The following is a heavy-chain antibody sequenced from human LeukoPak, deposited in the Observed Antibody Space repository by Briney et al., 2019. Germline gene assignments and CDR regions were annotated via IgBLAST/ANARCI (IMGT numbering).Heavy chain of an antibody. CDR2: ISYDESNK. J-gene: IGHJ4*02. CDR3: ARDTYSSLEY. CDR1: GFTFTSYA. Sequence: PGGSLRLSCAASGFTFTSYAMYWVRQAPGKGLEWVAVISYDESNKYYADSVKGRFTVSRDNSRNTLYLQMDSLRPEDTAVYYCARDTYSSLEYWGQGTLVTVSS. V-gene: IGHV3-30-3*01. D-gene: IGHD6-13*01.